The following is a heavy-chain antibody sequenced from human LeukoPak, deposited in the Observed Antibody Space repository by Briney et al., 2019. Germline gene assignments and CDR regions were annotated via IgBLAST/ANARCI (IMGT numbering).Heavy chain of an antibody. Sequence: GASVKVSCKASGYTFTSYDINWVRQATGQGLEWMGWMNPNSGNTGYVQKFQGRVTMTRNTSISTAYMELSSLRSEDTAVYYCARDPDYANDYWGQGTLVTVSS. D-gene: IGHD3-16*01. CDR1: GYTFTSYD. V-gene: IGHV1-8*01. J-gene: IGHJ4*02. CDR2: MNPNSGNT. CDR3: ARDPDYANDY.